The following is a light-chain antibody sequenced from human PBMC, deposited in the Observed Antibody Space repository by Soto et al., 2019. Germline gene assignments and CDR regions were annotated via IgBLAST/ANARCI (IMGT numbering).Light chain of an antibody. CDR2: KAS. J-gene: IGKJ2*01. CDR1: QSISNW. Sequence: DIQMTQSPSTLSASVGDRVTITCRASQSISNWLAWYQQKPGKAPKLLIYKASSLESGVPSRFSGSGSGTEFTLTISSLQPDDFATYYCQEYNTYSYNFGQGTQLEIK. CDR3: QEYNTYSYN. V-gene: IGKV1-5*03.